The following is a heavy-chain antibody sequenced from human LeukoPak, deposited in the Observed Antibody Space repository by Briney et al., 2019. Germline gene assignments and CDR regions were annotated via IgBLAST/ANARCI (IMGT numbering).Heavy chain of an antibody. V-gene: IGHV4-30-2*01. J-gene: IGHJ4*02. D-gene: IGHD2-2*01. CDR1: GGSISSGGYY. Sequence: SQTLSLTCTVSGGSISSGGYYGSWIRQPPGKGLEWIGYIYLSGSTYYNPSLKSRVTISVDRSKNQFSLKLSSVTAADTAVYYCARVGSVRYCSSTSCFARAGYFDYWGQGTLVTVSS. CDR3: ARVGSVRYCSSTSCFARAGYFDY. CDR2: IYLSGST.